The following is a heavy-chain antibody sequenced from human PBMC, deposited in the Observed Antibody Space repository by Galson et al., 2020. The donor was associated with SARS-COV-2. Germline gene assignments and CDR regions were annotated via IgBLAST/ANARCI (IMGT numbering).Heavy chain of an antibody. Sequence: SQTLSLTCAVYGGSFSGYYWSWIRQPPGTGLEWIGEINHSGSTNSNPSLKSRVPISVDTSKNQFSLKLSAVTAADTAVYYCARAVWGIWYFELWGRGTLVTGAS. V-gene: IGHV4-34*01. J-gene: IGHJ2*01. D-gene: IGHD3-16*01. CDR3: ARAVWGIWYFEL. CDR1: GGSFSGYY. CDR2: INHSGST.